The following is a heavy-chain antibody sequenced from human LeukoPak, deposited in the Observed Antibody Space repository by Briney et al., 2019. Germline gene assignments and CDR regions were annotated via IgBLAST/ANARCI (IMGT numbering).Heavy chain of an antibody. CDR3: AKTITGDLQAFDI. D-gene: IGHD7-27*01. CDR2: ISGSGGST. V-gene: IGHV3-23*01. Sequence: GGSLRLSCAASGFTFSSYAMSWVRQAPGKGLEWVSAISGSGGSTYYADSVKGRFTISGDNSKNTLYLQMNSLRAEDTAVYYCAKTITGDLQAFDIWGQGTMVTVSS. CDR1: GFTFSSYA. J-gene: IGHJ3*02.